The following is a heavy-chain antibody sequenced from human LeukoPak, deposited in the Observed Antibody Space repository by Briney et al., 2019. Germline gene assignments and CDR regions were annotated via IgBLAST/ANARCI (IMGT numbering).Heavy chain of an antibody. D-gene: IGHD3-10*01. Sequence: SETLSLTCTVSGDSISSSRDYWGWIRQPPGKGLEWIGSIYYGGSTDYNPSLKSRVTMSVETSKNQFSLNLSSVTAEDTAVYFCARLERSGSYFLQVWGQGTLVTVSS. J-gene: IGHJ4*02. V-gene: IGHV4-39*01. CDR2: IYYGGST. CDR3: ARLERSGSYFLQV. CDR1: GDSISSSRDY.